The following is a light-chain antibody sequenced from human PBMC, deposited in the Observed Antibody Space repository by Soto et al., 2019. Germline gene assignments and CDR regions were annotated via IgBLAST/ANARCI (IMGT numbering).Light chain of an antibody. CDR3: QQCGSSPWT. CDR1: QSVSSYY. J-gene: IGKJ1*01. V-gene: IGKV3-20*01. CDR2: AAS. Sequence: EIVLTQSPGTLSLSPGERATLSCRASQSVSSYYLAWYQQKPGQAPRLLIYAASSRATGIPDRFSGGGSGTDFTLTISRLEPEDFAVYYLQQCGSSPWTFGQGTKVEIK.